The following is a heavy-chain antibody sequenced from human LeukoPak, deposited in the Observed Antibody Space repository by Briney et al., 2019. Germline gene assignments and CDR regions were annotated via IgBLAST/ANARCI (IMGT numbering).Heavy chain of an antibody. CDR1: GFTSSNAW. Sequence: GGSLMLSCAASGFTSSNAWRSLVRQAPGKGLEGVGRTKSKTDGGTTDYAAPVKGRFTISTDGSQNTLYLQMNSLKTEATAVYYCTNFEYWGQGPLVTVSS. CDR2: TKSKTDGGTT. J-gene: IGHJ4*02. V-gene: IGHV3-15*01. CDR3: TNFEY.